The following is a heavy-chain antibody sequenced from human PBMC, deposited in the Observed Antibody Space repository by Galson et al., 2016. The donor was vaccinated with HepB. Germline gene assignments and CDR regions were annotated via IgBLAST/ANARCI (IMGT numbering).Heavy chain of an antibody. CDR3: AHRQPYYYDTSGFYVGAFDI. D-gene: IGHD3-22*01. CDR1: GFSLRPSGVG. J-gene: IGHJ3*02. Sequence: PALVKPTQTLTLTCSFSGFSLRPSGVGVGWIRQPPGKALEWLALIYWDGANHYNPSLKNRLTVTKDTSRNQVVLTMTNMAPGDSATYLCAHRQPYYYDTSGFYVGAFDIWGQGTVISVSS. V-gene: IGHV2-5*02. CDR2: IYWDGAN.